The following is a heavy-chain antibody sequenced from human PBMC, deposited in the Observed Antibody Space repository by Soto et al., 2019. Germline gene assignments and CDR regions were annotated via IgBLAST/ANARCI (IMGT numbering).Heavy chain of an antibody. CDR2: FDPEDGET. Sequence: GASVKVSCKVSGYTLTELSMHWVRQAPGKGLEWMGGFDPEDGETIYAQKFQGRVTMTEDTSTDAAYMELSSLRSEDTAVYYCATSIVRATTILLDYYYGMDVWGQGTTVTVSS. J-gene: IGHJ6*02. CDR3: ATSIVRATTILLDYYYGMDV. D-gene: IGHD1-26*01. V-gene: IGHV1-24*01. CDR1: GYTLTELS.